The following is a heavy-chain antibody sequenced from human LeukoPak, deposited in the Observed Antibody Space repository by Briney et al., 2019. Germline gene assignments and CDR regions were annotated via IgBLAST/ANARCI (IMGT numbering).Heavy chain of an antibody. CDR3: ARDKENPYSSSYIDY. V-gene: IGHV3-30-3*01. J-gene: IGHJ4*02. CDR1: GFTFSSYA. D-gene: IGHD6-13*01. CDR2: ISYDGSNK. Sequence: GRSLRLSCAASGFTFSSYAMHWVRQAPGKGLEWVAVISYDGSNKYYADSVKGRFTISRDNPKNTLYLQMNSLRAEDTAVYYCARDKENPYSSSYIDYWGQGTLVTVSS.